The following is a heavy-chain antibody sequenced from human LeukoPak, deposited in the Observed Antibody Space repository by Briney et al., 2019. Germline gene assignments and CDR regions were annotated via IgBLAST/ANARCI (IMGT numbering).Heavy chain of an antibody. CDR3: ARIRDGYNDAYDI. V-gene: IGHV1-69*05. J-gene: IGHJ3*02. CDR1: GGTFSGYA. CDR2: IIPIFGTA. D-gene: IGHD5-24*01. Sequence: ASVKVSCKASGGTFSGYAISWVRQAPGQGLEWMGGIIPIFGTANYAQNFQGRVTMTRDTSTSTVYMELSSLRSEDTAIYYCARIRDGYNDAYDIWGQGTVVTVPS.